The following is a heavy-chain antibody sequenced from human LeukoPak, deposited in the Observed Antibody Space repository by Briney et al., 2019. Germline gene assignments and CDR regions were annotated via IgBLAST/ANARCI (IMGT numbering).Heavy chain of an antibody. V-gene: IGHV4-31*03. J-gene: IGHJ4*02. CDR2: IYYSGST. CDR3: ARSGNYDYVWGSYRYGFDY. CDR1: GGSISSGGYY. D-gene: IGHD3-16*02. Sequence: SQTLSLTCTVSGGSISSGGYYWSWIRQHPGKGLEWIGYIYYSGSTNYNPSLKSRVTISVDTSKNQFSLKLSSVTAADTAVYYCARSGNYDYVWGSYRYGFDYWGQGTLVTVSS.